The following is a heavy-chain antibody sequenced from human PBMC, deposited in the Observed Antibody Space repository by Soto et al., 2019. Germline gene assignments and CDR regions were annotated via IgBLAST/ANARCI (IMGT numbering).Heavy chain of an antibody. CDR3: EKDMTDGYNYFEY. Sequence: PVGSLRLSCASSVFTFINYSMTWFLQPPGKGLQWVSGISGSGGSTYYADSVKGRFTISRDNSKNTLYLQMNSLRAEDTALYYCEKDMTDGYNYFEYWGQGTLVTVSS. CDR2: ISGSGGST. D-gene: IGHD5-12*01. J-gene: IGHJ4*02. CDR1: VFTFINYS. V-gene: IGHV3-23*01.